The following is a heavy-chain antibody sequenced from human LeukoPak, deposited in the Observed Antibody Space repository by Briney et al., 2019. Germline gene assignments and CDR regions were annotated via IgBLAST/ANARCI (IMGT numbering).Heavy chain of an antibody. CDR1: GGSISSYY. D-gene: IGHD2-2*01. J-gene: IGHJ6*04. CDR2: IYYSGST. Sequence: PSETLSLTCTVSGGSISSYYWSWIRQPPGKGLEWIGSIYYSGSTYYNPSLKSRVTISVDTSKNQFSLKLSSVTAADTAVYYRAREDNVVVPAGNRQLDLWGKGTTVTVSS. V-gene: IGHV4-59*12. CDR3: AREDNVVVPAGNRQLDL.